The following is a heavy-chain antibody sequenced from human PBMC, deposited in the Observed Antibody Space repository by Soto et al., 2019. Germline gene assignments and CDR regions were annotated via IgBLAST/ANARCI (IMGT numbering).Heavy chain of an antibody. CDR2: IYYSGST. Sequence: PSETLSLTCTVPGRSISSGDYYWSWIRQPPGKGLEWIGYIYYSGSTYYNPSLKSRVTISVDTSKNQFSLKLSSVTAADTAVYYCASSSDNWFDPWGQGTLVTVSS. V-gene: IGHV4-30-4*01. CDR3: ASSSDNWFDP. J-gene: IGHJ5*02. D-gene: IGHD6-6*01. CDR1: GRSISSGDYY.